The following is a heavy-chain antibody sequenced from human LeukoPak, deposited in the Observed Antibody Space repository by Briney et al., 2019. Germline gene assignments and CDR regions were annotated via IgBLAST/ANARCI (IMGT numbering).Heavy chain of an antibody. J-gene: IGHJ4*02. Sequence: SETLSLTCAVYGGSFSGYYWSWIRQPPGKGLEWIGEINHGGSTTYNPSLKSRVTISVDTSKNQFSLKLSSVTAADTAVYYCARGPYSSGWYSVSYFDYWGQGTLVTVSS. CDR3: ARGPYSSGWYSVSYFDY. CDR2: INHGGST. D-gene: IGHD6-19*01. V-gene: IGHV4-34*01. CDR1: GGSFSGYY.